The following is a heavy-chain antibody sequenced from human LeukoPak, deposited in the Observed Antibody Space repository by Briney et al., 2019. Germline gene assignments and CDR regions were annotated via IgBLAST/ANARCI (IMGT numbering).Heavy chain of an antibody. CDR1: GGSVSDYY. J-gene: IGHJ4*02. CDR2: IYHTGST. CDR3: AREGFDY. Sequence: KPSETLSLTCTISGGSVSDYYWSWIRQSPGKGLEWIGYIYHTGSTSYSPSLKSRVTISADTSQNQFSLKLSSVTAADTAVYYCAREGFDYWGQGTLVTVSS. V-gene: IGHV4-59*02.